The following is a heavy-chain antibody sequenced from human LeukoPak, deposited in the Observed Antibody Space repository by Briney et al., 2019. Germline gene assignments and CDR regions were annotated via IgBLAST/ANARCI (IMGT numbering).Heavy chain of an antibody. CDR3: ARIIRIAARSNYYYYYMDV. D-gene: IGHD6-6*01. Sequence: SGPALVKPTQTLTLTCTFSGFSLSTSGMCVSWIRQPPGKALEWLARIDWDDDKYYSTSLKTRLTISKDTSKNQVVLTMTNMDPVDTATYYCARIIRIAARSNYYYYYMDVWGKGTTVTVSS. V-gene: IGHV2-70*11. CDR1: GFSLSTSGMC. CDR2: IDWDDDK. J-gene: IGHJ6*03.